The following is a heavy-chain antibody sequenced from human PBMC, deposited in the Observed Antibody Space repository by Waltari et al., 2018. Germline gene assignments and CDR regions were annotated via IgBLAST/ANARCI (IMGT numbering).Heavy chain of an antibody. J-gene: IGHJ4*02. D-gene: IGHD5-12*01. Sequence: EVQLVESGGGLVKPGGSLRLSCAASGFTFSTYSMNWVRPAPGKGLGGVSSISGSTGYIYYADSVKGRVTISRDNAKSSLYLEMNSLRGEDTAIYYCARAEQPMATIIGVDYWGQGTLVTVSS. CDR2: ISGSTGYI. V-gene: IGHV3-21*01. CDR3: ARAEQPMATIIGVDY. CDR1: GFTFSTYS.